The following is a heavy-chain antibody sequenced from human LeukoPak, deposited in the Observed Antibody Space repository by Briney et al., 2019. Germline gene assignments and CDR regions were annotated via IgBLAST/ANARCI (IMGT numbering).Heavy chain of an antibody. Sequence: PSETLSLTCTVSGGSISSYYWSWIRQPAGKGLEWIGRINTSGSTNYNPSLKSRVTMSVDTSKNQFSLKPSSVTAADTAVYYCARGGGRWLQFWGSSYFDYWGQGTLVTVSS. CDR3: ARGGGRWLQFWGSSYFDY. V-gene: IGHV4-4*07. D-gene: IGHD5-24*01. CDR2: INTSGST. CDR1: GGSISSYY. J-gene: IGHJ4*02.